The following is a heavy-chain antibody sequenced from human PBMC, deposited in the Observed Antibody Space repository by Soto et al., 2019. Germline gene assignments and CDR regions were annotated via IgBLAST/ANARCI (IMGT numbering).Heavy chain of an antibody. CDR2: ISYDGSNK. V-gene: IGHV3-30*18. CDR1: GFTFSSYG. D-gene: IGHD2-15*01. CDR3: AKAAVYVVGAFDI. Sequence: QVQLVESGGGVVQPGRSLRLSCAASGFTFSSYGMHWVRQAPGKGLEWVAVISYDGSNKYYADSVKGRFTISRDNSQNPVYLQMNRLSAEDTAVYYCAKAAVYVVGAFDIWGQGTMVTVSS. J-gene: IGHJ3*02.